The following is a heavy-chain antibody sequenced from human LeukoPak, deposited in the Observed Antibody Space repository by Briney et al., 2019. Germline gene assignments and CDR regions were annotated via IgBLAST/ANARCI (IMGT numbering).Heavy chain of an antibody. V-gene: IGHV1-46*01. D-gene: IGHD1-26*01. CDR2: INPSGGST. J-gene: IGHJ4*02. Sequence: ASVKVSCKASGYTFTSYYMHWVRQAPGQGLEWMGIINPSGGSTSYARKFQGRVTMTRDTSTSTVYMELSSLRSEDTAVYYCARAKGVGATEGAFDYWGQGTLVTVSS. CDR3: ARAKGVGATEGAFDY. CDR1: GYTFTSYY.